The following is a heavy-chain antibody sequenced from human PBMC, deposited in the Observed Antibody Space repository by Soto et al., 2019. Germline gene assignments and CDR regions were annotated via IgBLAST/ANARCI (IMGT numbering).Heavy chain of an antibody. CDR2: ISSSSSTI. V-gene: IGHV3-48*01. CDR1: GFTFSRYG. J-gene: IGHJ3*02. D-gene: IGHD3-22*01. CDR3: ARDQATMIPQAAFDI. Sequence: PLGPLTLSCPASGFTFSRYGMNWVRQTPGKGLEWVSYISSSSSTIYYADSVKGRFTISRDNAKNSLYLQMNSLRAEDTAVYYCARDQATMIPQAAFDIWGQGTMVTVSS.